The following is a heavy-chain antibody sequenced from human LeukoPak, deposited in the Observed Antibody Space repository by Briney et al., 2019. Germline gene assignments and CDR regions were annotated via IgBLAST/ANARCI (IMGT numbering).Heavy chain of an antibody. CDR1: GYTFTGYY. CDR3: ARPSGSYYLGAFDI. Sequence: ASVKVSCKASGYTFTGYYMHWVRQAPGQGLEWMGWINPNSGGTNYAQKFQGRVTMTRDTSTSTVYMELSSLRSEDTAVYYCARPSGSYYLGAFDIWGQGTMVTVSS. J-gene: IGHJ3*02. D-gene: IGHD1-26*01. V-gene: IGHV1-2*02. CDR2: INPNSGGT.